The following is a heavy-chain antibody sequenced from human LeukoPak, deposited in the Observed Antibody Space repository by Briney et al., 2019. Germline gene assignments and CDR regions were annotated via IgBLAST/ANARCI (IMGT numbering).Heavy chain of an antibody. J-gene: IGHJ4*02. CDR3: ARGPKDIVVVVAAFYFDY. CDR1: GGSFSGYY. CDR2: INHSGST. Sequence: SETLSLTCAVYGGSFSGYYWSWIRQPPGKGLEWIGEINHSGSTNYNPSLKSRVTISVDTSKNQSSLKLSSVTAADTAVYYCARGPKDIVVVVAAFYFDYWGQGTLVTVSS. D-gene: IGHD2-15*01. V-gene: IGHV4-34*01.